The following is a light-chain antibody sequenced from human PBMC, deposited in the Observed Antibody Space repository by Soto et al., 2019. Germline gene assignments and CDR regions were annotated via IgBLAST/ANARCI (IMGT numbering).Light chain of an antibody. V-gene: IGKV3-20*01. CDR2: GAS. J-gene: IGKJ1*01. CDR3: QLYGRSSWT. CDR1: QSVSSSY. Sequence: EIVLTQSPGTVSLSPGDRATLSCRASQSVSSSYLAWYQQKPGQAPRLLIYGASSRATGIPDRFSGSGSGTDFTLSISRLEAEDFAVYYCQLYGRSSWTFGQGTKVEIK.